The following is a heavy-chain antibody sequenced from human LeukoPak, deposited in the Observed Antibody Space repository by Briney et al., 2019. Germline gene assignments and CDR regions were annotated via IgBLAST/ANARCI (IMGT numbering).Heavy chain of an antibody. J-gene: IGHJ1*01. CDR2: ISAYNGNT. CDR3: ASMEAAAGLPSVEYFQH. D-gene: IGHD6-13*01. CDR1: GYTFTSYG. V-gene: IGHV1-18*01. Sequence: GASVKVSCKASGYTFTSYGISWVRQAPGQGLEWMGWISAYNGNTNYAQKLQGRVTMTTDTSTSTAYMELRSLRSDDTAVYYCASMEAAAGLPSVEYFQHWGQGTLVTVSS.